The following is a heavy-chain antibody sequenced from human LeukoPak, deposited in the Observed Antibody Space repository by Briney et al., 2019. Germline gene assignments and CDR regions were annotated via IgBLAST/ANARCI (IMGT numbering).Heavy chain of an antibody. CDR1: GGSISSGGYY. V-gene: IGHV4-30-2*01. J-gene: IGHJ6*03. CDR3: AREVEDYYYYYMDV. CDR2: IYHSGST. Sequence: SETLSLTCTVSGGSISSGGYYWSWIRQPPGKGLEWIGYIYHSGSTYYNPSLKSRVTISVDRSKNQFSLKLSSVTAADTAVYYCAREVEDYYYYYMDVWGKGTTVTVSS.